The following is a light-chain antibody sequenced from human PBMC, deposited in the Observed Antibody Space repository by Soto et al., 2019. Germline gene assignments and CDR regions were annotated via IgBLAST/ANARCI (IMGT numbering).Light chain of an antibody. CDR1: QGISNY. Sequence: DIQLTQSPSFLPASVGDRVTITCRASQGISNYLAWYQQKPGKAPGLLMYAASTLQRGVSSRYSGSGSGTDFTLTISNLQPEDCASYYCQQLNSYPLTFGGGTQVEIK. J-gene: IGKJ4*01. CDR2: AAS. CDR3: QQLNSYPLT. V-gene: IGKV1-9*01.